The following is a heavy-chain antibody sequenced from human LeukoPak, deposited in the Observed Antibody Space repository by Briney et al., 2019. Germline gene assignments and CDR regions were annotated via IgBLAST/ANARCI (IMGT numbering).Heavy chain of an antibody. Sequence: GASLKISCKGSGYSFTSYWIGWVRQLPGKGLEWMGIIYPGDSDTRYSPSFQGQVTISADKSISTAYLQWSSLKASDTAMYYCARAIFGVVIVGDAFDIWGQGTMVTVSS. J-gene: IGHJ3*02. CDR3: ARAIFGVVIVGDAFDI. CDR1: GYSFTSYW. CDR2: IYPGDSDT. D-gene: IGHD3-3*01. V-gene: IGHV5-51*01.